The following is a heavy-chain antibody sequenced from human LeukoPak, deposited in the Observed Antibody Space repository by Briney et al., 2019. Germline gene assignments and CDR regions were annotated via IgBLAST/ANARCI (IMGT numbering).Heavy chain of an antibody. CDR2: IKQDGSEK. D-gene: IGHD3-22*01. Sequence: GGSLRLSCAASGFTFSSYWMSWVRQAPGKGLEWVANIKQDGSEKYYVDSVKGRFTISRDNAKNSLYLQMNSLRAEDTAVYYCARDYYYDSSGYYGAFDIWGQGTMVTVSS. J-gene: IGHJ3*02. CDR1: GFTFSSYW. V-gene: IGHV3-7*01. CDR3: ARDYYYDSSGYYGAFDI.